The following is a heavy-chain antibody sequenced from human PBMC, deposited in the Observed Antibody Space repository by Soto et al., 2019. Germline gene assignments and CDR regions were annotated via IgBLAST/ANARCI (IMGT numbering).Heavy chain of an antibody. D-gene: IGHD6-19*01. V-gene: IGHV1-69*04. CDR3: ARDRGVAVAGTGY. CDR1: GGTFSSYT. Sequence: SVKVSCKASGGTFSSYTISWVRQAPGQGLEWMGRIIPILGIANYAQKFQGRVTITADKSTSTAYMELSSLRSEDTAVYYCARDRGVAVAGTGYWGQGTLVTVSS. CDR2: IIPILGIA. J-gene: IGHJ4*02.